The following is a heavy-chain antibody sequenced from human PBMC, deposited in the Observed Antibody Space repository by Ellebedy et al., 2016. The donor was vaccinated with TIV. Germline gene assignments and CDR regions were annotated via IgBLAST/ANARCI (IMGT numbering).Heavy chain of an antibody. CDR2: IYTSGST. CDR3: ARARIWLGELSCFDP. Sequence: LRLXCTVSGGSISSGSYYWSWIRQPAGKGLEWIGRIYTSGSTNYNPSLKSRVTMSVDTSKNQFSLKLSSVTAADTAVYYCARARIWLGELSCFDPWGQGTLVTVSS. J-gene: IGHJ5*02. V-gene: IGHV4-61*02. D-gene: IGHD3-10*01. CDR1: GGSISSGSYY.